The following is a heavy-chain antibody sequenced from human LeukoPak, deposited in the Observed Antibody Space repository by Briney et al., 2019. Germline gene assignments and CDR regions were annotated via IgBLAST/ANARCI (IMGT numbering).Heavy chain of an antibody. D-gene: IGHD5-18*01. CDR2: IYSGGST. V-gene: IGHV3-53*01. CDR3: ARASRDSYGPPHFDY. J-gene: IGHJ4*02. CDR1: GFTFSSYS. Sequence: GGSLRLSCAASGFTFSSYSMNWVRQAPGKGLEWVSVIYSGGSTYYADSVKGRFTISRDNSKNTLYLQMNSLRAEDTAVYYCARASRDSYGPPHFDYWGQGTLVTVSS.